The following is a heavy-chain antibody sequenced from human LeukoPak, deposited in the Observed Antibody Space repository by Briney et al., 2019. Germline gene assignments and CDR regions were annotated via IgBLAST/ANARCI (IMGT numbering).Heavy chain of an antibody. J-gene: IGHJ5*02. CDR1: GYTFTSYY. CDR2: INPSGGST. V-gene: IGHV1-46*01. CDR3: ARDLRARYSSSSGWFDP. D-gene: IGHD6-6*01. Sequence: ASVKVSCKASGYTFTSYYMHWVRQAPGQGLEWMGIINPSGGSTSYAQKFQGRVTMTRGTSISTAYMELSRLRSDDTAVYYCARDLRARYSSSSGWFDPWGQGTLVTVSS.